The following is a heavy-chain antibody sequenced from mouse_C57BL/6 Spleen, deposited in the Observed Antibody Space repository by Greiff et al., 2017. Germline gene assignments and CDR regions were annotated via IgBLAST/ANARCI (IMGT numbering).Heavy chain of an antibody. V-gene: IGHV1-50*01. CDR3: ARSGEFITTVVATNYFDY. Sequence: QVQLQQPGAELVKPGASVKLSCKASGYTFTSYWMQWVKQRPGQGLEWIGEIDPADSYTNYNQKFKGKATLTVDTSSSPAYMQLSSLPSEDSAVYYCARSGEFITTVVATNYFDYWGQGTTLTVSS. CDR2: IDPADSYT. J-gene: IGHJ2*01. CDR1: GYTFTSYW. D-gene: IGHD1-1*01.